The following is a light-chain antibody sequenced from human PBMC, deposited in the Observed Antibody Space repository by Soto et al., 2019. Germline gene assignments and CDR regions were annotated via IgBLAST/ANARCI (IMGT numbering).Light chain of an antibody. CDR3: HHSGNSHGT. CDR1: QSLVYSDGNTY. CDR2: KVS. J-gene: IGKJ1*01. V-gene: IGKV2-30*01. Sequence: DVVMTQSPLSLPVTLGQRASISCRSSQSLVYSDGNTYLNWFQQRPGQSPRRLIYKVSNRDSGVPARFSGSGSGTDFTLTISRLEPEDVAVYYCHHSGNSHGTFGQGTKVDI.